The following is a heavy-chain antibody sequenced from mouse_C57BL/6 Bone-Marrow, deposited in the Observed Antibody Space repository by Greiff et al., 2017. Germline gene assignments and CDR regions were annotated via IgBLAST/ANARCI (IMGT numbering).Heavy chain of an antibody. D-gene: IGHD2-4*01. J-gene: IGHJ4*01. Sequence: QVQLQQPGAELVMPGASVKLSCKASGYTFTRYWMHWVKQRPGQGLEWIGEIDPSDSYTNYNQKFKGKSTLTVDKSSSTAYMQLSSLTSEDSAVYYCARSIYDYDEGYYAMDYWGQGTSVTVSS. V-gene: IGHV1-69*01. CDR1: GYTFTRYW. CDR3: ARSIYDYDEGYYAMDY. CDR2: IDPSDSYT.